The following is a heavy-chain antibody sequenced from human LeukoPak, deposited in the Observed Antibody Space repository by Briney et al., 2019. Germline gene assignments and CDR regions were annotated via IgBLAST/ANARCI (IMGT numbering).Heavy chain of an antibody. Sequence: LSETLSLTCAVYGESFSGYYWSWIRQPPGKGLKWIGEINHSGTTNYNPSLKSRVTISLDTSKSQFSLMLSSVTAADTAVYYCARGKYDSGGYYLDYWGQGTLVTVSS. CDR3: ARGKYDSGGYYLDY. D-gene: IGHD3-22*01. CDR2: INHSGTT. CDR1: GESFSGYY. J-gene: IGHJ4*02. V-gene: IGHV4-34*01.